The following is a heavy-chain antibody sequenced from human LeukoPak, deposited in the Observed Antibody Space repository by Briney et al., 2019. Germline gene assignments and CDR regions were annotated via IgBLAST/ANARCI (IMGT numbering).Heavy chain of an antibody. Sequence: GGSLRLSCAASGFTFSSYSMNWVRQAPGKGLEWVSSISSSSSYIYYADSVKGRFTISRDNAKNSLYLQMNSLRAEDTAVYYCARARPGFGEFRYYYYMDVWGKGTTVTVSS. J-gene: IGHJ6*03. CDR1: GFTFSSYS. V-gene: IGHV3-21*01. D-gene: IGHD3-10*01. CDR2: ISSSSSYI. CDR3: ARARPGFGEFRYYYYMDV.